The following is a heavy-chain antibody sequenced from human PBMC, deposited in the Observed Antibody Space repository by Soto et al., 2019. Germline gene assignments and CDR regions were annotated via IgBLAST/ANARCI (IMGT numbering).Heavy chain of an antibody. CDR2: ISGSGGST. J-gene: IGHJ6*02. CDR1: GFTFSSYA. V-gene: IGHV3-23*01. Sequence: EVQLLESGGGLVQPGGSLRLSCAASGFTFSSYAMSWVRQAPGKGLAWVSAISGSGGSTYYADSVKGRFTISRDNSKNTLYLQRNSLRAEDTAVYYCAIIAYYDFWSGYYALLDYYGMDVWGQGTTVTVSS. CDR3: AIIAYYDFWSGYYALLDYYGMDV. D-gene: IGHD3-3*01.